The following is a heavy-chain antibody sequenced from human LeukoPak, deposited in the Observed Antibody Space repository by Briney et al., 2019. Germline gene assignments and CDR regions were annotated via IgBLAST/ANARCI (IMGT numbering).Heavy chain of an antibody. D-gene: IGHD3-22*01. CDR1: GFTFSSYW. J-gene: IGHJ4*02. Sequence: GGSLRLSCAASGFTFSSYWMHWVRQAPGKGLVWVSRINSDGSSTSYADSVKGRFTISRDTAKNTLYLQMTSLRAEDTAVYYCARELGVVITTGFDYWGQGNLVTVSS. V-gene: IGHV3-74*01. CDR2: INSDGSST. CDR3: ARELGVVITTGFDY.